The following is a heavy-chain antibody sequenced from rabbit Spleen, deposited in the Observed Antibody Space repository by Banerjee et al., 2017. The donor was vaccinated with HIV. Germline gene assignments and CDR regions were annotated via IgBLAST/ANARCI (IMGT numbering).Heavy chain of an antibody. D-gene: IGHD1-1*01. V-gene: IGHV1S45*01. Sequence: EQLEESGGGLVKPEGSLTLTCKASGVSFSDKDVMCWVRQAPGKGLQWIACINTYTGKPVYATWPKGRFTISRTSSTTVTLQMTSLTAADTATYFCARDLVGVIGWNFYLWGPGTLVTVS. J-gene: IGHJ4*01. CDR3: ARDLVGVIGWNFYL. CDR2: INTYTGKP. CDR1: GVSFSDKDV.